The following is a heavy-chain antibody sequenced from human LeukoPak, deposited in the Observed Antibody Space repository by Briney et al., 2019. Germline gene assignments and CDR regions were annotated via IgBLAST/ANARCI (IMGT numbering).Heavy chain of an antibody. D-gene: IGHD3-22*01. CDR1: GFTVSSYW. J-gene: IGHJ4*02. CDR3: AGSYNYRFDY. V-gene: IGHV3-74*01. Sequence: GGSLRLSCEVSGFTVSSYWMHWVRHGPGKGLEWVARLSSDGRSTNYADFVKGRATISRDNAKNTLFLEMSGLRADDTAVYYCAGSYNYRFDYWGQGTLVVVSS. CDR2: LSSDGRST.